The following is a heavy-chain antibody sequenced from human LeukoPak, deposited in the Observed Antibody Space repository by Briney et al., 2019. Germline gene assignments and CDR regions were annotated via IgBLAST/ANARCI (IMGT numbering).Heavy chain of an antibody. V-gene: IGHV3-20*04. Sequence: RPGGSLRLSCAASGFTFDDYGMSWVRQAPGKGLEWVSGINWNGGSTGYADSVKGRFTISRDNSKNTLYLQMNSLRAEDTAVYYCLGGYSYGPIDYWGQGALVTVSS. CDR1: GFTFDDYG. D-gene: IGHD5-18*01. CDR2: INWNGGST. CDR3: LGGYSYGPIDY. J-gene: IGHJ4*02.